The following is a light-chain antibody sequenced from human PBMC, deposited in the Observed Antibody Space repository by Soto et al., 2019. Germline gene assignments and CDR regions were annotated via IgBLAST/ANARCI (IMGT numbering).Light chain of an antibody. V-gene: IGLV1-40*01. J-gene: IGLJ2*01. CDR1: SSNIGAGYD. CDR3: QSYDSSLGGHVV. CDR2: GNS. Sequence: QSVLTQPPSVSGAPGQRVTISCTGSSSNIGAGYDVHWYQQLPGTAPKLLIYGNSNRPSGVPDRFSGSKSGTSASLAITGLQADDEADYYCQSYDSSLGGHVVFGGGTQLTLL.